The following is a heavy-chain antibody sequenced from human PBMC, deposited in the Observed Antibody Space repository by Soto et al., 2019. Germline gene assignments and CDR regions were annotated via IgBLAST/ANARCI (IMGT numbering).Heavy chain of an antibody. Sequence: GGSLRLSCAASGFTVSSNFMNWVRQAPGKGLEWVSVIFPGGSTYYADSLKGRFTISRDISKNTVYLQMSSLRAEDTAVYFCVRRPTTSASVDRWGPGTRSTFPQ. J-gene: IGHJ4*02. CDR1: GFTVSSNF. D-gene: IGHD6-6*01. CDR3: VRRPTTSASVDR. CDR2: IFPGGST. V-gene: IGHV3-66*01.